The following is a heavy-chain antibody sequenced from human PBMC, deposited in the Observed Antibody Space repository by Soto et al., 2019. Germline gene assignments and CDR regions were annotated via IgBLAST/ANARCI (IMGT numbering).Heavy chain of an antibody. V-gene: IGHV3-33*01. CDR2: ISPK. Sequence: QVQLVESGGGLVQPGTSLRLSCAVSGFSFRTYGFHWVRQPPGKGLQWVAVISPKGHSDSVEGRFTTSRDNSKDTSYLQMNTLTAEDTAVYYCARDDAFANENAFDLWGQGTMVTVSS. CDR1: GFSFRTYG. D-gene: IGHD1-1*01. CDR3: ARDDAFANENAFDL. J-gene: IGHJ3*01.